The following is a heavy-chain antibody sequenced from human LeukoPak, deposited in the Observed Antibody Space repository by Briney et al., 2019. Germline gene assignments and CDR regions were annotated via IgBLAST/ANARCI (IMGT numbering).Heavy chain of an antibody. V-gene: IGHV4-59*12. CDR1: GGSISSYY. CDR2: IHYSGST. Sequence: PSETLSLTCTVSGGSISSYYWGWIRQPPGKGLEWLGYIHYSGSTYYNPSLKSRVTISVDTSKNQFSLKLSSVTAADTAVYSCARGKLAASGSFCDYWGQGTLVTVSS. CDR3: ARGKLAASGSFCDY. J-gene: IGHJ4*02. D-gene: IGHD6-13*01.